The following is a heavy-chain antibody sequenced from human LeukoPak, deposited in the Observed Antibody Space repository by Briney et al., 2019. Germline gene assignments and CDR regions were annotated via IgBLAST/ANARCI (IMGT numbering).Heavy chain of an antibody. CDR2: ISSSSSYI. D-gene: IGHD3-22*01. J-gene: IGHJ3*02. CDR1: GFTFSSYR. CDR3: AREFIYYDSSGYYYVGVPAFDI. V-gene: IGHV3-21*01. Sequence: GGSLRLSCAASGFTFSSYRMNWVRQAPGKGLEWVSSISSSSSYIYYADSVKGRFTISRDNAKNSLYLQMNSLRAEDTAVYYCAREFIYYDSSGYYYVGVPAFDIWGQGTMVTVSS.